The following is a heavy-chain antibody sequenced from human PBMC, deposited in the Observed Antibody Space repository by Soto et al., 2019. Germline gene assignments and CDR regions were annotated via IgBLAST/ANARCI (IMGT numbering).Heavy chain of an antibody. CDR3: ASPREGQWLVFDH. D-gene: IGHD6-19*01. CDR1: GFIFSDFG. J-gene: IGHJ4*02. CDR2: ISKDGSDT. V-gene: IGHV3-30*03. Sequence: GGSLRLSCVVSGFIFSDFGMHWVRQSPGEGLAWVASISKDGSDTYYAESVKGRFTISRDDSKSTVFLQMNTLKVDDTAAYFCASPREGQWLVFDHWGQRTLVTVSS.